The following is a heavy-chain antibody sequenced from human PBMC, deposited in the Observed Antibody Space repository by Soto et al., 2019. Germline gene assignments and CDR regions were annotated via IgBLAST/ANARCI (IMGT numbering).Heavy chain of an antibody. CDR1: GGSVSSGNYY. CDR3: ARSMHYSDGSNYSPFDY. J-gene: IGHJ4*02. V-gene: IGHV4-61*01. D-gene: IGHD3-22*01. Sequence: QVQLQESGPGLVKPSETLSLTCTVSGGSVSSGNYYWSWIRQPPGKGLEWIGYFYYTGSTNYNPSLKRRDTTSIDASKNQFSLRLSSVTAADTAVYYCARSMHYSDGSNYSPFDYWGQGTLVTVSS. CDR2: FYYTGST.